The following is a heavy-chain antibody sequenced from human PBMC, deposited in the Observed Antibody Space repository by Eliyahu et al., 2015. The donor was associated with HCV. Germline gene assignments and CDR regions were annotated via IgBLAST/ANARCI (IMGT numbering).Heavy chain of an antibody. D-gene: IGHD4-11*01. CDR1: GGSISSSSYY. V-gene: IGHV4-39*01. CDR2: FYCGGAH. Sequence: QLQLQESGPGLVKPSETLSLTCTVSGGSISSSSYYWGWIRPAPREGGWSGVGSFYCGGAHQHPSLKSRVTISVDTSKNQFSLKLSSVTAADTAVYYCARRIGYSNYDAYFDYWGQGTLVTVSS. J-gene: IGHJ4*02. CDR3: ARRIGYSNYDAYFDY.